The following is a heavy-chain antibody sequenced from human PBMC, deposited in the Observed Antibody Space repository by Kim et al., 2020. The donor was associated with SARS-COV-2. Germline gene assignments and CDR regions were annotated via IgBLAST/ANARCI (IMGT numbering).Heavy chain of an antibody. CDR3: ARARFSGWWEYYFDY. Sequence: SETLSLTCTVSGGSISSSSYYWGWIRQPPGKGLEWIGSIYYSGSTYYNPSLKSRVTISVDTSKNQFSLKLSSVTAADTAVYYCARARFSGWWEYYFDYWGQGTLVTVSS. V-gene: IGHV4-39*07. CDR1: GGSISSSSYY. J-gene: IGHJ4*02. CDR2: IYYSGST. D-gene: IGHD6-19*01.